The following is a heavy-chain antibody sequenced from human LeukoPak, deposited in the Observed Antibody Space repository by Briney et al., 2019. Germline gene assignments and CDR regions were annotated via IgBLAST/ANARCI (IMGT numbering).Heavy chain of an antibody. CDR3: ARRGIGYCSSTSCPNAFEI. D-gene: IGHD2-2*01. CDR2: IYYSGST. Sequence: PSETLSLTCTGGSISSSNYYWGWIRQPPGKGLEWIGSIYYSGSTYYNPSLKSRLTISVDTSKNQFSLKLSSVTAADTAVYYCARRGIGYCSSTSCPNAFEIWGQGTMVTVSS. V-gene: IGHV4-39*01. J-gene: IGHJ3*02. CDR1: GSISSSNYY.